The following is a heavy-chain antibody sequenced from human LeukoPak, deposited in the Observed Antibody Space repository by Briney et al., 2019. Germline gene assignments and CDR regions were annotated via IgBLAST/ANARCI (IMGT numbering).Heavy chain of an antibody. Sequence: GGSLRLSCAASGFTFSNNNMNWVRQTPGKGLEWMAVMSSDGRNKYYADSVKGRFTISRDNSKNTLYLQMISLRAEDTAMYYCARGTAVTHGYFEYWGQGTLVTVSS. CDR1: GFTFSNNN. CDR2: MSSDGRNK. CDR3: ARGTAVTHGYFEY. D-gene: IGHD4-17*01. J-gene: IGHJ4*02. V-gene: IGHV3-30*03.